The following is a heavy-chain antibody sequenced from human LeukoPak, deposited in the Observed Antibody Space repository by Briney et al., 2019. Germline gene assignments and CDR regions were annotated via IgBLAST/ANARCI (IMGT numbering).Heavy chain of an antibody. D-gene: IGHD6-6*01. Sequence: GGSLRLSCAASGFTFDSYAMNWVRQAPGKGLEWVSTVSGSGGSTYYADDSVKGRFTISRDNSKNTLYLQINSLRAEASAVYYCAKDRQGSYFDHWGQGTLVTVSS. CDR1: GFTFDSYA. CDR2: VSGSGGST. V-gene: IGHV3-23*01. CDR3: AKDRQGSYFDH. J-gene: IGHJ4*02.